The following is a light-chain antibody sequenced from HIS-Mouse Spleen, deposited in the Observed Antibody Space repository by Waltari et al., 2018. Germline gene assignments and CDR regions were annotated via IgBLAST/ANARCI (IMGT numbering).Light chain of an antibody. Sequence: SYELTQPPSVSVSPGQTARITCSGDALPKTDAYWYQHKSGQAPVLVIYEDSKRPSGIPERFSGSSSGTMATLTISGAQVEDEADYYCYSTDSSGNHRVFGGGTKLTVL. J-gene: IGLJ2*01. CDR2: EDS. V-gene: IGLV3-10*01. CDR1: ALPKTD. CDR3: YSTDSSGNHRV.